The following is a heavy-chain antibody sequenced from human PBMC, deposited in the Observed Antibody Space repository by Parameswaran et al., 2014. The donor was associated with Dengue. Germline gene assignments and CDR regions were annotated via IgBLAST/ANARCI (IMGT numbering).Heavy chain of an antibody. CDR3: AQTLGYYYGMDV. V-gene: IGHV4-59*01. Sequence: WIRQPPGKGLEWIGYIYYSGSTNYNPSLKSRVTISVDTSKNQFSLKLSSVTAADTAVYYCAQTLGYYYGMDVWGQGTTVTVSS. J-gene: IGHJ6*02. CDR2: IYYSGST.